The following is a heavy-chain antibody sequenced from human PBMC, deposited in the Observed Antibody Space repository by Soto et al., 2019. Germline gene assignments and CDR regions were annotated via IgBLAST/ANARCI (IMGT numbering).Heavy chain of an antibody. CDR1: GGSISSGGYY. CDR2: IYYSGST. D-gene: IGHD3-22*01. Sequence: QVQLQESGPGLVKPSQTLSLTCTVSGGSISSGGYYWSWIRQHPGKGLEWIGYIYYSGSTYYNPSLKGRVTIPVDTSKNKFSLKLSSVTAADTAVYYCARDPANSNYYDSYAFDIWGQGTMVTVSS. J-gene: IGHJ3*02. V-gene: IGHV4-31*03. CDR3: ARDPANSNYYDSYAFDI.